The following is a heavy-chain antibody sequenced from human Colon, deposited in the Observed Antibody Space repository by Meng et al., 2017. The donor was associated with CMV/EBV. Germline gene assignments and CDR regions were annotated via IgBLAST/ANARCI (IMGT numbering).Heavy chain of an antibody. V-gene: IGHV3-30*04. CDR3: ARASNSSFDP. J-gene: IGHJ5*02. CDR2: ISHDGTKK. Sequence: GESLKISCAASGFTFSAFPIHWVRQAPGEGLGWGAIISHDGTKKYYAESVKGRFSLSRDNSQNTVNMHMNSLRGDDTAVYYCARASNSSFDPWGQGTLVTVSS. CDR1: GFTFSAFP. D-gene: IGHD4-11*01.